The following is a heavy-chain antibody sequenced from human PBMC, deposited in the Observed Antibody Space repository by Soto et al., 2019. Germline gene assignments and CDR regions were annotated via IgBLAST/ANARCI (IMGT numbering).Heavy chain of an antibody. CDR2: IYWDGDK. J-gene: IGHJ4*02. V-gene: IGHV2-5*04. CDR1: GFSLSKSELG. D-gene: IGHD6-13*01. CDR3: VRSGCGSSCYRYYFES. Sequence: QITLKESGPTLVKPTQTLTLTCTFSGFSLSKSELGVGWVRQPPGKPLEWLALIYWDGDKRYSPSQQSRLTITKDTSKSQVVLTMTNMDPLDTGTYYCVRSGCGSSCYRYYFESWGQGTLLTVSS.